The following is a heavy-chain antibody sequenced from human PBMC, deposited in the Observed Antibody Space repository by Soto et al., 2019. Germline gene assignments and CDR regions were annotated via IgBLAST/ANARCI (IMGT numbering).Heavy chain of an antibody. J-gene: IGHJ5*02. CDR1: GFTVSSNY. Sequence: GVSLGLSCAASGFTVSSNYMSWVRQAPGKGLEWVSVIYSGGSTYYADSVKGRFTISRDNSKNTLYLQMNSLRAEDAAVYYCARDHCTNGVCSWFDPWGQGTLVTVSS. V-gene: IGHV3-53*01. CDR3: ARDHCTNGVCSWFDP. D-gene: IGHD2-8*01. CDR2: IYSGGST.